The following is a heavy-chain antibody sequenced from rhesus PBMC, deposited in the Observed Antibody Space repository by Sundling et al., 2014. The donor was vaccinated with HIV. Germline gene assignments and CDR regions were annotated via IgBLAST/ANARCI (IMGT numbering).Heavy chain of an antibody. V-gene: IGHV4-160*01. D-gene: IGHD3-28*01. CDR2: TVYSGGND. J-gene: IGHJ2*01. CDR1: SGSISGSG. Sequence: QVQLQESGPGLVKPSETLSLTCGVSSGSISGSGWNWIRQAPGKGLEWIGTVYSGGNDYLNPSLRSRVTLSVDTSKNQFSLKLTSMTAADTAVYYCARVSYYYDSGYPKWFDLWGPGTPITISS. CDR3: ARVSYYYDSGYPKWFDL.